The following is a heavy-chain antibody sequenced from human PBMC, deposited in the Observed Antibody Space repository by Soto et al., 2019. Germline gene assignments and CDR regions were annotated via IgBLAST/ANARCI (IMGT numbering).Heavy chain of an antibody. D-gene: IGHD3-10*01. V-gene: IGHV4-61*01. CDR1: GASVSSGTFY. CDR2: IYNIGNI. J-gene: IGHJ5*02. CDR3: ARDLLRSYGSGSYYNVHWFDP. Sequence: SETLSLTCSVSGASVSSGTFYWTWIRQPPGKGLEWIAYIYNIGNINYDPSPKSRVTMSVDTSKNQFSLKLSSVTAADTAVYYCARDLLRSYGSGSYYNVHWFDPWGQGTLVTVSS.